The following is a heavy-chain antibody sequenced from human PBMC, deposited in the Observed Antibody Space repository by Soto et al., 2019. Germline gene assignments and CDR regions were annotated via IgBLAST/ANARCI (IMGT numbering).Heavy chain of an antibody. J-gene: IGHJ6*02. CDR2: INHSGST. CDR1: GGSFSGYY. V-gene: IGHV4-34*01. D-gene: IGHD2-15*01. Sequence: SETLSLTCAVYGGSFSGYYWSWIRQPPGKGLEWSGEINHSGSTNYNPSLKSRVTISVDTSKNQFSLKLSSVTAADTAVYYCARGEWDRYCSGGSCGDYYYYGMDVWGQGTTVTVLL. CDR3: ARGEWDRYCSGGSCGDYYYYGMDV.